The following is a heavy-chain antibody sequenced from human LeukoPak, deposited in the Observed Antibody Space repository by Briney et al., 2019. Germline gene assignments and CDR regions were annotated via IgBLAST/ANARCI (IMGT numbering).Heavy chain of an antibody. J-gene: IGHJ4*02. D-gene: IGHD6-19*01. Sequence: GASVKVSCKVSGYTLTELSMRWVRQAPGRGLEWMGGFDPEDGETIYAQKFQGRVTMTEDTSTDTACMELSSLRSEDTAVYYCATEQPVAGTGGDAFDYWGQGTLVTVSS. CDR2: FDPEDGET. CDR3: ATEQPVAGTGGDAFDY. V-gene: IGHV1-24*01. CDR1: GYTLTELS.